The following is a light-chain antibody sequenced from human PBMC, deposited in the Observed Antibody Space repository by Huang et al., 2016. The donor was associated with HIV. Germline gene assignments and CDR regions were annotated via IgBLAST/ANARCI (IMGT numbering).Light chain of an antibody. J-gene: IGKJ4*01. CDR1: ESLLHSNGVYY. CDR2: LGS. V-gene: IGKV2-28*01. CDR3: MQTLQASFT. Sequence: DIVMTQSPLSLPVTPGEPASISCRSGESLLHSNGVYYLDWYLQKPGQPPQLLIYLGSNRASGVPDRFSGSGSGTDFTLQISRVEAEDVGIYYCMQTLQASFTFGGGTKVEMK.